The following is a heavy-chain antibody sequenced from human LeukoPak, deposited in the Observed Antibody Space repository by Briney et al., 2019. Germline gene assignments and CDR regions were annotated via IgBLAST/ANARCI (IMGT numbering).Heavy chain of an antibody. CDR1: GYTFTGYY. CDR2: INPNSGGT. J-gene: IGHJ4*02. V-gene: IGHV1-2*04. Sequence: ASVKVSCKASGYTFTGYYMHWVRQAPGQGLEWMGWINPNSGGTNYAQQFQGWVTMTRDMSISTAYMELSRLRSDDTAVYYCARDLSASGYSGYDPLDYWGQGTLVTVSS. D-gene: IGHD5-12*01. CDR3: ARDLSASGYSGYDPLDY.